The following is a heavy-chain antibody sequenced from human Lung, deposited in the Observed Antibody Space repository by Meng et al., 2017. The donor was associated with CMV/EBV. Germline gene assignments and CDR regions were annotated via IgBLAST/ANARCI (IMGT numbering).Heavy chain of an antibody. CDR1: GYTLTTFG. D-gene: IGHD1-26*01. Sequence: VQLVQSGAEVKKLGASVEVSCKASGYTLTTFGINWVRQAPGQGLEWMGWINAYNGDTNYAQTLQGRVTMTTDTSTSTAYMELRSLRSDDTAVYYCARVEVGITSGDYWGQGTLVTVSS. J-gene: IGHJ4*02. V-gene: IGHV1-18*01. CDR3: ARVEVGITSGDY. CDR2: INAYNGDT.